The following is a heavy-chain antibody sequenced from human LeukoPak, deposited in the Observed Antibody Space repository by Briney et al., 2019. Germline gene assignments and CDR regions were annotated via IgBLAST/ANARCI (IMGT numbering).Heavy chain of an antibody. CDR2: IYYSGST. J-gene: IGHJ4*02. Sequence: PSETLSLTCTVSGGSISSYYWTWIRQPPGKGLEWIGYIYYSGSTNYNPSLKSRVTISVDTSKNQFSLKLSSVTAADTAVNDCARASYSSGSYYFDDWGQGTLVTVSS. V-gene: IGHV4-59*01. CDR1: GGSISSYY. CDR3: ARASYSSGSYYFDD. D-gene: IGHD6-19*01.